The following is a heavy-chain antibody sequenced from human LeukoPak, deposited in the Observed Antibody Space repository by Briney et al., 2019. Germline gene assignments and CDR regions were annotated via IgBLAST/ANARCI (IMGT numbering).Heavy chain of an antibody. CDR3: ARQTLNNWNCPDAFDI. Sequence: SETLSLTCTVSGDSIISYYWGWIRQPPGKGLEWIGSIYYSGSIYYNPSLKSRVTISDDTSKNQFSLKLSAVTAADRAVYYYARQTLNNWNCPDAFDIWGQGTMVTVSS. D-gene: IGHD1-7*01. CDR1: GDSIISYY. CDR2: IYYSGSI. J-gene: IGHJ3*02. V-gene: IGHV4-39*01.